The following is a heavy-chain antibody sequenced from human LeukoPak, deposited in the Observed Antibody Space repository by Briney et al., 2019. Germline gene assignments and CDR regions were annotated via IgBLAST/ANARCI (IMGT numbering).Heavy chain of an antibody. CDR3: ATRSSSHYYYGMDV. CDR2: ISSSSSYT. V-gene: IGHV3-11*03. D-gene: IGHD2-2*01. Sequence: GGSLRLSCAASGFXFSDYYMSWIRQAPGKGLEWVSYISSSSSYTNYADSVKGRFTISRDNAKNSLYLQMNSLRAEDTAVYYCATRSSSHYYYGMDVWGQGTVVTVSS. CDR1: GFXFSDYY. J-gene: IGHJ6*02.